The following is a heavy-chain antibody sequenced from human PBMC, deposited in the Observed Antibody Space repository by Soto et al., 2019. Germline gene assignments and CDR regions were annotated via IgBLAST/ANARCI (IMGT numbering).Heavy chain of an antibody. Sequence: SETMSLTCTVSGGSISSSSYYWGRISQPPGKGLEWIGSISYSGSTYYNPSLKSRVTISVDTSKNQFSLKLSSVTAADTAVYYCASYYYDSSGYYYVPGVYWGQGTLVTVSS. D-gene: IGHD3-22*01. V-gene: IGHV4-39*01. CDR1: GGSISSSSYY. J-gene: IGHJ4*02. CDR3: ASYYYDSSGYYYVPGVY. CDR2: ISYSGST.